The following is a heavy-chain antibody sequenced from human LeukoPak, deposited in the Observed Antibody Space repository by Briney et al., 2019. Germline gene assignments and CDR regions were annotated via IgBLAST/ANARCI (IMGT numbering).Heavy chain of an antibody. CDR2: ITNSGAKT. Sequence: PGGSLRLSCAASGFTFRSFAMSWVRQAPGKGLEWVSGITNSGAKTDYADSVKGRFTISRDNSKNTLYLQMNSLRAEDTAVYYCARAWRTMVRGMDYYYGMDVWGQGTTVTVSS. V-gene: IGHV3-23*01. CDR3: ARAWRTMVRGMDYYYGMDV. J-gene: IGHJ6*02. CDR1: GFTFRSFA. D-gene: IGHD3-10*01.